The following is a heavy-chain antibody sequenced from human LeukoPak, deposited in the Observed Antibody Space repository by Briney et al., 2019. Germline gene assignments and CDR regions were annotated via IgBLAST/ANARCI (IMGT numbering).Heavy chain of an antibody. J-gene: IGHJ4*02. D-gene: IGHD3-22*01. V-gene: IGHV4-4*07. CDR3: GSSPLYYYDSSGYSDY. CDR2: IYTSGST. CDR1: GGSISSYY. Sequence: SETLSLTCTVSGGSISSYYWSWIRQPAGKGLEWIGRIYTSGSTNYNPSLKSRVTMSVDTSKNQFSLKLSSVTAADTAVYYCGSSPLYYYDSSGYSDYWGQGTLVTVSS.